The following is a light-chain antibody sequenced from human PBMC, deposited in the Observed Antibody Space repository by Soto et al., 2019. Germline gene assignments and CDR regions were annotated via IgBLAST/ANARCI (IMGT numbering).Light chain of an antibody. Sequence: EIVLTQSPGTLSLSPGERATLSCRANQTISNSYSAWYQQKPGQAPRLLIYGASTRATGIPERFSGSGSGTDFTLTISRLEPGDFAVYYCQVYGDSSPTFGQGTKVEIK. CDR3: QVYGDSSPT. CDR1: QTISNSY. CDR2: GAS. V-gene: IGKV3-20*01. J-gene: IGKJ1*01.